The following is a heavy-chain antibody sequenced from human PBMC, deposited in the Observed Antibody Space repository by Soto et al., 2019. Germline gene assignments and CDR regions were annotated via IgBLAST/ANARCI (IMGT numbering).Heavy chain of an antibody. CDR3: ARRPYYYDSSGYLDALDI. Sequence: GESLKISCKGSGYSFTSYWISWVRQMPGKGLEWMGRIDPSDSYTNYSPSFQGHVTISADKSISTAYLQWSSLKASDTAMYYCARRPYYYDSSGYLDALDIWGQGTMVTVSS. D-gene: IGHD3-22*01. J-gene: IGHJ3*02. CDR1: GYSFTSYW. CDR2: IDPSDSYT. V-gene: IGHV5-10-1*01.